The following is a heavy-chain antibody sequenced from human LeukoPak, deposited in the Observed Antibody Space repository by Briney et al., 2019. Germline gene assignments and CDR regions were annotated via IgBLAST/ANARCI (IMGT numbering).Heavy chain of an antibody. D-gene: IGHD2-2*01. CDR3: ARVAGDIVVVPAADYYYYMDV. CDR2: IIPIFGTA. CDR1: GGTFSSYA. V-gene: IGHV1-69*06. J-gene: IGHJ6*03. Sequence: SVKVSCKASGGTFSSYAISWVRQAPGQGLEWMGGIIPIFGTANYAQKFQGRVTITADKSTSTAYMELSSLRSEDTAVYYCARVAGDIVVVPAADYYYYMDVWGKGTTVTVSS.